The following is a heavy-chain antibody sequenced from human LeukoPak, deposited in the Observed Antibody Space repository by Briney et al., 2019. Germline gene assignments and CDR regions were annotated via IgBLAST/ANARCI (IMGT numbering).Heavy chain of an antibody. CDR2: IYTSGSI. D-gene: IGHD3-10*01. V-gene: IGHV4-4*07. CDR1: GVAISSYY. J-gene: IGHJ4*02. Sequence: SETLCLTCTVSGVAISSYYLSWIRQPAGKGLGWFGRIYTSGSIAYNPSLKSRVSRSVDTSKNQFSLKLGSVTAADTAVYYCARLYGSGSSLYFDCWGRGTLVTVSS. CDR3: ARLYGSGSSLYFDC.